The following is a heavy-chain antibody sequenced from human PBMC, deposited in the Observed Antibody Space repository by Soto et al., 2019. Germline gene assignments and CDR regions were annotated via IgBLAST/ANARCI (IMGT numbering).Heavy chain of an antibody. CDR1: GGTFSSYA. CDR2: IIPISDTT. J-gene: IGHJ6*02. V-gene: IGHV1-69*01. Sequence: QVQLVQSGAEVKKPGSSVKVSCKASGGTFSSYAISWVRQAPGQGLEWMGGIIPISDTTNYAQKFQGRVTITADEYTSTASMELSSLRSEDTAVYYCARSQGSSTSLEIYYYYYYGMDVWGQGTTVTVSS. D-gene: IGHD2-2*01. CDR3: ARSQGSSTSLEIYYYYYYGMDV.